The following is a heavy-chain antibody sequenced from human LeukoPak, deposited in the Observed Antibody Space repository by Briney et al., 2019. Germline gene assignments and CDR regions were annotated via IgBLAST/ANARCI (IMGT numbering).Heavy chain of an antibody. J-gene: IGHJ4*02. V-gene: IGHV4-34*01. CDR2: INHSGST. CDR3: ARGHLVLDY. Sequence: SETLSLTCAVYGGSFSGYYWSWIRQPPGKGLEWIGEINHSGSTNYNPSLKSRVTISVDTSKNQFSLKPSSVTAADTAVYYCARGHLVLDYWGQGTLVTVSS. CDR1: GGSFSGYY.